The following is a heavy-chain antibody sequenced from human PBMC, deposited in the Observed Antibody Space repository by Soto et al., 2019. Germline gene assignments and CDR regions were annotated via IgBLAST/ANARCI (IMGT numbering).Heavy chain of an antibody. CDR3: ARQEAVPGTPFDS. V-gene: IGHV4-59*01. D-gene: IGHD6-19*01. CDR2: IYFSGST. Sequence: PSETLSLTCTVSGGSINGYYWSWIRQTPGKGLEWLGYIYFSGSTQYNPSLKTRLTISLDTSKKQFSLKLSSVTAADTAVYYCARQEAVPGTPFDSWGQGTLVTVSS. J-gene: IGHJ4*02. CDR1: GGSINGYY.